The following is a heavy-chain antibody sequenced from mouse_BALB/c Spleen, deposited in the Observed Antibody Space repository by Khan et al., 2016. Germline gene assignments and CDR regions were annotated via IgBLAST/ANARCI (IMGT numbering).Heavy chain of an antibody. V-gene: IGHV3-6*02. D-gene: IGHD2-2*01. CDR1: GYSITGGYF. CDR2: ITYDADN. J-gene: IGHJ3*01. CDR3: AGDGSDCWFAY. Sequence: EVQLQESGPGLVKPSQSLSLTCPVTGYSITGGYFWNWIRQFPGNKLEWMGYITYDADNDYNPSLKNRISITRDTSKNKSFLKLNSVTTEDTATFYGAGDGSDCWFAYWGQGTLVTVAA.